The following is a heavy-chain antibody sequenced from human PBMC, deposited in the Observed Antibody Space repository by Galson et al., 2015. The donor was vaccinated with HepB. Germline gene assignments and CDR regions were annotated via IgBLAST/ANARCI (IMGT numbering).Heavy chain of an antibody. V-gene: IGHV3-30*04. D-gene: IGHD5-18*01. Sequence: SLRLSCAVSGFTFSSYAMHWVRQAPGKGLEWVALISNDGSNKYYADSVKGRFIISRDNPKNTLYLQMNSLRAEDTAVYYCAKEQIRGYSWDYYYGMDVWGQGTTVTVSS. J-gene: IGHJ6*02. CDR2: ISNDGSNK. CDR1: GFTFSSYA. CDR3: AKEQIRGYSWDYYYGMDV.